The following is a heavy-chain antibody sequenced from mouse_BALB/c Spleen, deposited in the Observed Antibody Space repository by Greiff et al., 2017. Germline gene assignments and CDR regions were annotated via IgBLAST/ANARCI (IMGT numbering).Heavy chain of an antibody. CDR1: GFSLTGYG. Sequence: QVQLKGSGPGLVAPSQSLSITCTVSGFSLTGYGVNWVRQPPGKGLEWLGMIWGDGSTDYNSALKSRLSISKDNSKSQVFLKMNSLQTDDTARYYCAILYDGYSDYAMDDWGQGTSVTVSS. CDR2: IWGDGST. J-gene: IGHJ4*01. CDR3: AILYDGYSDYAMDD. D-gene: IGHD2-3*01. V-gene: IGHV2-6-7*01.